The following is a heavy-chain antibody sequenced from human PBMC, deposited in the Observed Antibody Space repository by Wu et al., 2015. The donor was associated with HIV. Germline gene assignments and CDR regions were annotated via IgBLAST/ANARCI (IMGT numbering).Heavy chain of an antibody. CDR1: GGTFSSYA. J-gene: IGHJ6*02. Sequence: QVQLVQSGAEVKKPGSSVKVSCKASGGTFSSYAISWVRQAPGQGLEWMGRIIPIFGTANYAQKFQGRVTITADESTSTAYMELSSLRSEDTAVYYCARVGCSSTSCYAGYYYGMDVWGQGTTVTVSS. CDR3: ARVGCSSTSCYAGYYYGMDV. D-gene: IGHD2-2*01. V-gene: IGHV1-69*13. CDR2: IIPIFGTA.